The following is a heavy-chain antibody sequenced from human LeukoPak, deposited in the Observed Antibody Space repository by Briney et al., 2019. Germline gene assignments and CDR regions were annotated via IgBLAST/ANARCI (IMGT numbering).Heavy chain of an antibody. D-gene: IGHD6-13*01. CDR2: INHSGST. CDR3: ASGLSSWYVGPYNWFDP. V-gene: IGHV4-34*01. J-gene: IGHJ5*02. CDR1: GGSFSGYY. Sequence: SETLSLTCAVYGGSFSGYYWSWIRQPPGKGLEWIGEINHSGSTNYNPSLKSRVTISVDTSKNQFSLKLSSVTAADTAVYYCASGLSSWYVGPYNWFDPWGQGTLVTVSS.